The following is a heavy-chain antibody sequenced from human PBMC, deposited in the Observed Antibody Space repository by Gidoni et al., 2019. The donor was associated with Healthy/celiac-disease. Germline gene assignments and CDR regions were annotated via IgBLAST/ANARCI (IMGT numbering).Heavy chain of an antibody. J-gene: IGHJ3*02. CDR1: GYTFTGYY. CDR2: INPNSGGT. CDR3: ARGYYYDSSGYYYGAFDI. V-gene: IGHV1-2*02. Sequence: QVQLVQSGAEVKKPGASVKVSCKASGYTFTGYYMHWVRQAPGQGLEWMGWINPNSGGTNYAQKFQGRVTMTRDTSISTAYMELSRLRSDDTAVYYCARGYYYDSSGYYYGAFDIWGQGTMVTVSS. D-gene: IGHD3-22*01.